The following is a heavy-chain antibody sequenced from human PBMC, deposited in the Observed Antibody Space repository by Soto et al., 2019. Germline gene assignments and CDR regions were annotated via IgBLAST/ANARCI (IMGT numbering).Heavy chain of an antibody. Sequence: QVQLVESGGGLVKPGGSLRLSCAASGFPFSDYYMSWIRQAPGKGLEWVSYISGSGSTIYYADSVKGRFTISRDNAKNSLHLQMNSLRAEDTAVYYCASGVAASHFYYYYMDVWGKGTTVTVSS. CDR2: ISGSGSTI. CDR1: GFPFSDYY. D-gene: IGHD2-15*01. J-gene: IGHJ6*03. V-gene: IGHV3-11*01. CDR3: ASGVAASHFYYYYMDV.